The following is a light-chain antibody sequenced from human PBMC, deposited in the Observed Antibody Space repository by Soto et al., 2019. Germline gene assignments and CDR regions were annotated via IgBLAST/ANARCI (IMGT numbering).Light chain of an antibody. CDR3: LQHNTYPRT. J-gene: IGKJ1*01. CDR1: QDIRNG. V-gene: IGKV1-17*01. Sequence: DIQMTQSPSSLSASVGDRVTITCRASQDIRNGLGWLQHKPGKATKRLIYAATSLQIGVPSGYSGSGSGTEFTLTIGRLEPEDLATYYRLQHNTYPRTFCPGTKLESK. CDR2: AAT.